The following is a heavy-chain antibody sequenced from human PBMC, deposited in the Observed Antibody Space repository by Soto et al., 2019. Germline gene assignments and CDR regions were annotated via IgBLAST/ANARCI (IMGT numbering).Heavy chain of an antibody. D-gene: IGHD3-3*01. CDR2: ISAYNGNT. Sequence: ASVKVSCKASGYTFTSYGISWVRQAPGQGLEWMGWISAYNGNTNYAQKLQGRVTMTTDTSTSTAYMELRSLRSDDTAVYYCAKYDFWSGYRYFDYWGQGTLVTVSS. V-gene: IGHV1-18*01. CDR3: AKYDFWSGYRYFDY. J-gene: IGHJ4*02. CDR1: GYTFTSYG.